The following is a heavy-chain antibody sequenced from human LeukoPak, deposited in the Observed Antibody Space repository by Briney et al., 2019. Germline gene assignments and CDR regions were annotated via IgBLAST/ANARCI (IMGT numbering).Heavy chain of an antibody. Sequence: PGGSLRLSCAASGFTFSNYWMSWVRQAPGKGLEWVANIKQDGSEKYYVDSVKGRFTISRDSAKNSLYLQMNSLRVEDTAVYYCARDSGTLFWGQGTLVTVSS. V-gene: IGHV3-7*03. J-gene: IGHJ4*02. CDR3: ARDSGTLF. CDR1: GFTFSNYW. CDR2: IKQDGSEK. D-gene: IGHD1-26*01.